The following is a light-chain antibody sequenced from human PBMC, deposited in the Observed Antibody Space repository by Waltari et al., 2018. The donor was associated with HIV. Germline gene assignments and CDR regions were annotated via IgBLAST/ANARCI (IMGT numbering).Light chain of an antibody. CDR1: QNLTNH. Sequence: IQMTQSPSTLSASVGDRVTISCRDSQNLTNHLSWYQQKSGKTPKHLFYKATSLGRWVPSRFSGSGTGTEFSLAINSLQPADLAVYFGQQFQTFRTFGQGTKVE. CDR2: KAT. V-gene: IGKV1-5*03. J-gene: IGKJ1*01. CDR3: QQFQTFRT.